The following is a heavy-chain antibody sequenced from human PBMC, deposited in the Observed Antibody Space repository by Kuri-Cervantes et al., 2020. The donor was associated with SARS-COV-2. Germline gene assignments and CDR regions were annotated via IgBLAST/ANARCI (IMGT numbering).Heavy chain of an antibody. J-gene: IGHJ2*01. V-gene: IGHV3-30-3*01. CDR1: GSTFSSHA. Sequence: GGSLRLSCEVSGSTFSSHAMHWVRQAPGKGLEWVAVISSDGGNKYYADSVRGRFTISRENSKNTLYLRLNTLRAEDTAVYHCASEYVYDTTGYFYWYFDLWGRGTLVTVSS. CDR2: ISSDGGNK. D-gene: IGHD3-22*01. CDR3: ASEYVYDTTGYFYWYFDL.